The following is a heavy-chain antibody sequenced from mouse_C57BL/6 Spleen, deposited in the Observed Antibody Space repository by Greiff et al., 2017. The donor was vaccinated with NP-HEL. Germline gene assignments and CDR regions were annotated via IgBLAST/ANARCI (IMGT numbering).Heavy chain of an antibody. CDR2: INPSTGGT. V-gene: IGHV1-42*01. CDR1: GYSFTGYY. CDR3: ARGSMITTAMDY. J-gene: IGHJ4*01. Sequence: DVQLQESGPELVKPGASVKISCKASGYSFTGYYMNWVKQSPEKSLEWIGEINPSTGGTTYNQKFKAKATLTVDKSSSTAYMQLKSLTSEDSAVYYCARGSMITTAMDYWGQGTSVTVSS. D-gene: IGHD2-4*01.